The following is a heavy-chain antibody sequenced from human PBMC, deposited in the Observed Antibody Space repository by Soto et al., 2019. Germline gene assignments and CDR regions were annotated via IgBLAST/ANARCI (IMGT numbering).Heavy chain of an antibody. V-gene: IGHV1-69*01. J-gene: IGHJ6*02. Sequence: QVQLVQSGAEVKKPGSSGKVSCTSSGGTFSSYAYSWVRQAPGHGLEWMGGIIPVFGTATYAQNVQGRLTITAAASTRPAYMELSSLRSEDTAVYYWARSHSVLGYFYYGMDVLGQGTTVNVSS. CDR1: GGTFSSYA. CDR2: IIPVFGTA. D-gene: IGHD4-4*01. CDR3: ARSHSVLGYFYYGMDV.